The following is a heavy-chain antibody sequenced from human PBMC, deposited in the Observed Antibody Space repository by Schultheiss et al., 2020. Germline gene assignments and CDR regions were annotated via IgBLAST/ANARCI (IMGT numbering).Heavy chain of an antibody. Sequence: GGSLRLSCSASGFTFSSYAMHWVRQAPGKGLEYVSAISSNGGSTYYADSVKGRFTISRDNSKNTLYLQMSSLRAEDTAVYYCAGSFYDFWSGYYPWGQGTLVTVSS. CDR3: AGSFYDFWSGYYP. CDR2: ISSNGGST. V-gene: IGHV3-64D*06. D-gene: IGHD3-3*01. J-gene: IGHJ5*02. CDR1: GFTFSSYA.